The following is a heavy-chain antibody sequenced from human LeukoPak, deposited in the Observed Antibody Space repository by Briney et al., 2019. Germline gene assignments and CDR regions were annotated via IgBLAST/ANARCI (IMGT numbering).Heavy chain of an antibody. J-gene: IGHJ4*02. CDR1: GFTFSSYE. D-gene: IGHD4/OR15-4a*01. CDR2: ISSSGSTI. V-gene: IGHV3-48*03. CDR3: AKDMVGDYGPFDY. Sequence: GGSLRLSCAASGFTFSSYEMNWVRQAPGKGLEWVSYISSSGSTIYYADSVKGRFTISRDNAKNSLYLQMNSLRAEDTALYYCAKDMVGDYGPFDYWGQGTLVTVSS.